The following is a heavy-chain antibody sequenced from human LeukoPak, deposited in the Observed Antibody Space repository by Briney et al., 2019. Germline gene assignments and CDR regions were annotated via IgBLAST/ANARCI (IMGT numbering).Heavy chain of an antibody. CDR2: IYYSGST. J-gene: IGHJ3*02. D-gene: IGHD7-27*01. CDR1: GGSISSYY. Sequence: PSETLSLTCTVSGGSISSYYWSWIRQPPGKGLEWIGYIYYSGSTNYNPSLKSRVTISVDTSKNQFSLKLSSVTAADTAVYYCARGRMTNWGLLDAFDIWGQGTMVTVSS. V-gene: IGHV4-59*01. CDR3: ARGRMTNWGLLDAFDI.